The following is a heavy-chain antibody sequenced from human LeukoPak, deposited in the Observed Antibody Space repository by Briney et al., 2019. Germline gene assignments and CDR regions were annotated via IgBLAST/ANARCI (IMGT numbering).Heavy chain of an antibody. CDR3: ARHAGADGSNWSYFDY. CDR2: IYYSGST. Sequence: PSETLSLTCTVSGGSISSYYWSWFRQPPGKGLEWVGYIYYSGSTYYNPSLRSRLTILVDTSRNQFSLKLYSVTAADTAVYYCARHAGADGSNWSYFDYWGQGTLVTVSS. CDR1: GGSISSYY. J-gene: IGHJ4*02. D-gene: IGHD6-13*01. V-gene: IGHV4-59*08.